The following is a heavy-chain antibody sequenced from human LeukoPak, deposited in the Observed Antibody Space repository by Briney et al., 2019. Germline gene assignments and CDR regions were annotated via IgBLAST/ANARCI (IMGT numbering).Heavy chain of an antibody. D-gene: IGHD2-2*01. CDR1: GFTFSSYG. Sequence: GGSLRLSCAASGFTFSSYGMHWVRQAPGKGLEWVAFIRYDGSNKYYADSVKGRFTISRDNSKNTLYLQMNSLRAEDTAVYYCAKDPTKSNIVVVPAAYYFDYWGQGTLVTVSS. CDR3: AKDPTKSNIVVVPAAYYFDY. J-gene: IGHJ4*02. V-gene: IGHV3-30*02. CDR2: IRYDGSNK.